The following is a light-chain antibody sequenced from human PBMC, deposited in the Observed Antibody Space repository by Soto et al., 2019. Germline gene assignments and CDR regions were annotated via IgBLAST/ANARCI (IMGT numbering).Light chain of an antibody. CDR1: QAVNTR. V-gene: IGKV3-11*01. Sequence: EIVLTQSPATLSSFPGDRVTLSCRASQAVNTRLAWYQHKPGQAPRLLIYLASNRAAGVPARFSGSGSGTDFTLTISTVEPEDFAVYYCHPRQSWPRTFGQGTTVDIK. J-gene: IGKJ1*01. CDR2: LAS. CDR3: HPRQSWPRT.